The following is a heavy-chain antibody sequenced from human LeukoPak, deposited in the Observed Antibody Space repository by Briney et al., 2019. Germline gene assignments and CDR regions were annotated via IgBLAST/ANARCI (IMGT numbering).Heavy chain of an antibody. V-gene: IGHV3-23*01. J-gene: IGHJ4*02. D-gene: IGHD3-10*01. Sequence: PGGSLRLSCAASGFTFSSYAMSWVRQAPGKGLEWVSAISGSGGSTYYADSVKGRFTISRDNSKNTLYLQMNSLRAEYTAVYYCAKGGFAEYYFDYWGQGTLVTVSS. CDR2: ISGSGGST. CDR1: GFTFSSYA. CDR3: AKGGFAEYYFDY.